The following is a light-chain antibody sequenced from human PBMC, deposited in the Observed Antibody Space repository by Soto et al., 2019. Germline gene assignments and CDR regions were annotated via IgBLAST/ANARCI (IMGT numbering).Light chain of an antibody. CDR1: QSVNSN. CDR3: QQFDNRPPVT. CDR2: DAS. J-gene: IGKJ5*01. Sequence: EIVMTQSPAILSVSPGERATLSCRASQSVNSNLAWYQQKPGQAPTLLIYDASTRATGIPVRFSGSGSGTEFTLTISNLQSEDFAVYYCQQFDNRPPVTFGQGTRLEIK. V-gene: IGKV3-15*01.